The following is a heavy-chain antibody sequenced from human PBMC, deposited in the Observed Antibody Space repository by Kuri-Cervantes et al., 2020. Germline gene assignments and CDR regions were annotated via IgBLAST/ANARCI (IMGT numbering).Heavy chain of an antibody. J-gene: IGHJ4*02. D-gene: IGHD6-19*01. V-gene: IGHV3-30-3*01. CDR2: ISYDGSNK. CDR1: GFTFSNYW. CDR3: ARAQWLALIDY. Sequence: GESLKISCAASGFTFSNYWMSWVRQAPGKGLEWVAVISYDGSNKYYADSVKGRFTISRDNAKNSLYLQMNSLRAEDTALYYCARAQWLALIDYWGQGTLVTVSS.